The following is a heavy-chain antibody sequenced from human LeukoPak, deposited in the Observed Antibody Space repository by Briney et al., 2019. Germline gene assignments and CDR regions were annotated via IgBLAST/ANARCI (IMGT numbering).Heavy chain of an antibody. CDR3: ARLGTNYGDYRFAF. CDR1: GGSISSYY. D-gene: IGHD4-17*01. Sequence: SETLSLTCTVSGGSISSYYWSWIRQPPGKGLEWIGYIYYSGDTNYNPYLKSRVTISVDTSKNQFSLELSSVTAADTAVYYCARLGTNYGDYRFAFWGQGTLVTVSS. V-gene: IGHV4-59*12. J-gene: IGHJ4*02. CDR2: IYYSGDT.